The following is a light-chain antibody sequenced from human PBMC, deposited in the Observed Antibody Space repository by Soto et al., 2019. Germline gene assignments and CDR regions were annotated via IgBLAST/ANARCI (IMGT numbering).Light chain of an antibody. CDR2: GAS. J-gene: IGKJ5*01. V-gene: IGKV3-15*01. CDR1: QNVNSY. Sequence: EVVMTQSPATLSVSPGERATLFCRASQNVNSYLAWYQQKPGQAHRLLIYGASTRATGVPARFSGSGSGTEFTLTISSLQSEDFAVYYCQQCNDWPLTTFGQGTRLETK. CDR3: QQCNDWPLTT.